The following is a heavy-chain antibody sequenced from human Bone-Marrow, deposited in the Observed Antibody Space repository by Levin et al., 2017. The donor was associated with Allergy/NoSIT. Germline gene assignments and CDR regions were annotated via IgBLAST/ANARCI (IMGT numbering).Heavy chain of an antibody. CDR2: ISGSGGST. D-gene: IGHD5-18*01. V-gene: IGHV3-23*01. Sequence: GGSLRLSCAASGFTFSSYAMSWVRQAPGKGLEWVSAISGSGGSTYYADSVKGRFTISRDNSKNTLYLQMNSLRAEDTAVYYCAKRSRTAPLYYYYGMDVWGQGTTVTVSS. CDR3: AKRSRTAPLYYYYGMDV. J-gene: IGHJ6*02. CDR1: GFTFSSYA.